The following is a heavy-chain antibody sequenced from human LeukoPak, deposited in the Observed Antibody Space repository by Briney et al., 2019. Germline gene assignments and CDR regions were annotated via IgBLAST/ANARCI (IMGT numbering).Heavy chain of an antibody. CDR1: GFTFSSYS. V-gene: IGHV3-33*08. CDR3: ARGTVKVW. D-gene: IGHD4-17*01. CDR2: IWYDGSNK. Sequence: GGSLRLSCAASGFTFSSYSMNWVRQAPGKGLEWVAVIWYDGSNKYYADSVKGRFTISRDNAKNSLYLQMNSLRAEDTAVYYCARGTVKVWWGQGTLVTVSS. J-gene: IGHJ4*02.